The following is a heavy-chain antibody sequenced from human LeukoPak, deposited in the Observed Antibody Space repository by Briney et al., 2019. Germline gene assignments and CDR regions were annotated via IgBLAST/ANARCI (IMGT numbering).Heavy chain of an antibody. Sequence: SETLSLTCTVSGGSISSSSYYWGWIRQPPGKGLEWIGIIYYSGSTYYNPSLKSRVTISVDTSKNQFSLKLSSVTAADTAVYYCARGQYDILTGCNWFDPWGQGTLVTVSS. V-gene: IGHV4-39*01. D-gene: IGHD3-9*01. CDR2: IYYSGST. CDR1: GGSISSSSYY. CDR3: ARGQYDILTGCNWFDP. J-gene: IGHJ5*02.